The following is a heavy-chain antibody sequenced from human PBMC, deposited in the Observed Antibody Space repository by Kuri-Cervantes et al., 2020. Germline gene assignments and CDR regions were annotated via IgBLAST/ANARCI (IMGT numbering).Heavy chain of an antibody. V-gene: IGHV1-2*02. CDR1: GYTFTGYY. CDR2: INPNSGDA. D-gene: IGHD4-17*01. Sequence: ASVKVSCKASGYTFTGYYMHWVRQAPGQGLEWMGGINPNSGDAHYAQKFQDRVSMTRDTSISTAYMELSSLRSEDTAVYYCARVPYGDYGALFYWGQGTLVTVSS. CDR3: ARVPYGDYGALFY. J-gene: IGHJ4*02.